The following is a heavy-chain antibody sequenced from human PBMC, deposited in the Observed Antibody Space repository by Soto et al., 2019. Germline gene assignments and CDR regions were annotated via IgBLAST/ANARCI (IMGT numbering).Heavy chain of an antibody. CDR3: ARDPLGVVRLGLNWFDP. J-gene: IGHJ5*02. V-gene: IGHV1-69*06. Sequence: ASVKVSCKASGGTFSSYAISWVRRAPGQGLEWMGGIIPIFGTANYAQKFQGRVTITADKSTSTAYMELSSLRSEDTAVYYCARDPLGVVRLGLNWFDPWGQGTLVTVSS. D-gene: IGHD5-12*01. CDR1: GGTFSSYA. CDR2: IIPIFGTA.